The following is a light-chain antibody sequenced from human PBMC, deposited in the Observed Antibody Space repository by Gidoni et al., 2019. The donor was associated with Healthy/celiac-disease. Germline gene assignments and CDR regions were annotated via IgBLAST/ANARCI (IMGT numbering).Light chain of an antibody. J-gene: IGKJ1*01. CDR3: QQRASWPPT. Sequence: EVVLTQSPPTLSLSPGERATLSCRASQSVSNYLAWYQQKGGQAPRLLIYDTSLRATAIPTRFSGSGSGTDFTLTISSLEPEDFGIYYCQQRASWPPTFGQGTRVDIK. CDR2: DTS. V-gene: IGKV3-11*01. CDR1: QSVSNY.